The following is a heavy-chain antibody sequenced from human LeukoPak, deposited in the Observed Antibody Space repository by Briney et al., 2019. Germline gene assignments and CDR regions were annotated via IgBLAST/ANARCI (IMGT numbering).Heavy chain of an antibody. CDR3: AAGGIAARRSPDY. Sequence: GESLKISCKGAGYSFTSYWIGWVRQMPGKGLEGMGIIYPGDSDTRYCPAFEGQITIFADKSISTAYLQWSSLKASDTAMYYCAAGGIAARRSPDYWGQGTLVTVSS. J-gene: IGHJ4*02. V-gene: IGHV5-51*06. CDR2: IYPGDSDT. D-gene: IGHD6-6*01. CDR1: GYSFTSYW.